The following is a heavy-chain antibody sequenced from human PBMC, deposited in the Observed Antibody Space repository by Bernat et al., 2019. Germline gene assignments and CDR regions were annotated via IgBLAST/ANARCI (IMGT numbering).Heavy chain of an antibody. CDR2: ISGSGGST. V-gene: IGHV3-23*01. D-gene: IGHD3-3*01. CDR3: AKEGYGLWSGYSPYNWFDP. CDR1: GFTFSSYA. J-gene: IGHJ5*02. Sequence: EVQLLESGGGLVQPGGSLRLSCAASGFTFSSYAMSWVRQAPGKGLEWVSAISGSGGSTYYADSVKGRFTISRDNSKNTLYLQMNSLRAEDTAVYYGAKEGYGLWSGYSPYNWFDPWGQGTLVTVSS.